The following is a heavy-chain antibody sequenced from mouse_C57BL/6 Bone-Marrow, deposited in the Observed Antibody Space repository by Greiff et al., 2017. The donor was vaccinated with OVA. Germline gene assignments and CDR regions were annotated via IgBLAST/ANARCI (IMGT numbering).Heavy chain of an antibody. CDR2: IYPSDSET. CDR3: ARNYGSSYGY. D-gene: IGHD1-1*01. V-gene: IGHV1-61*01. J-gene: IGHJ2*01. Sequence: QVQLQQPGAELVRPGSSVKLSCKASGYTFTSYWMDLVKQRPGQGLEWIGNIYPSDSETHYNQKFKDKATLTVDKSSSTAYMQLSSLTSEDSAVYYCARNYGSSYGYWGQGTTLTVSS. CDR1: GYTFTSYW.